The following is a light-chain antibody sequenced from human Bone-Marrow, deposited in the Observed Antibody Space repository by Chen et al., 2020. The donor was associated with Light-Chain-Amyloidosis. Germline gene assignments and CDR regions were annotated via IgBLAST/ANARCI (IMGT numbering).Light chain of an antibody. V-gene: IGKV1-39*01. CDR2: ATS. CDR1: QSISTF. J-gene: IGKJ4*01. CDR3: QQSFSTPPT. Sequence: DIQMAQSPSSLSASVGDRVTITCRASQSISTFLNWYQQKPGKGPNLLIYATSRLQSGVPSRFTGSRSGTDFTLTISSLQPEDFATYYRQQSFSTPPTFGGGTKVEI.